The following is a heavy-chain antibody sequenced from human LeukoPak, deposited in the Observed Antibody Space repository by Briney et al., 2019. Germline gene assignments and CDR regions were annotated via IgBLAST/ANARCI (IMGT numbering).Heavy chain of an antibody. CDR3: AKEGIYDSSGYSRPFDY. CDR1: GYTFTSYD. J-gene: IGHJ4*02. CDR2: MNPNSGNT. D-gene: IGHD3-22*01. V-gene: IGHV1-8*01. Sequence: ASVKVSCKASGYTFTSYDINWVRQATGQGLEWMGWMNPNSGNTGYAQKFQGRVTMTRNTSISTAYMELSSLRSEDTAVYYCAKEGIYDSSGYSRPFDYWGQGTLVTVSS.